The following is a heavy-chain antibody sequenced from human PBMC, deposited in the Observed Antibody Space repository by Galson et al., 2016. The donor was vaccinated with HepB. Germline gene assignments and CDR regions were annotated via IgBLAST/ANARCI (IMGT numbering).Heavy chain of an antibody. Sequence: TLSLTCTVSGGSVTTNGYYWNWIRQFPGKGLEFIGYTYHTGVTYYNPSLKSRVSISLDTSKNQFSLRLTSVTAADTAVYSCARDHRSRTIAGSGAQYIYYGLDVWGQGTTVTVSS. V-gene: IGHV4-31*03. CDR1: GGSVTTNGYY. CDR3: ARDHRSRTIAGSGAQYIYYGLDV. D-gene: IGHD1-7*01. J-gene: IGHJ6*02. CDR2: TYHTGVT.